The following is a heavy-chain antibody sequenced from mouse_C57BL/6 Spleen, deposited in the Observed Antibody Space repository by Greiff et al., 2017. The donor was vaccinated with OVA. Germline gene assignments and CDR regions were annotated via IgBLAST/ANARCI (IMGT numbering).Heavy chain of an antibody. CDR2: IYPGDGDT. J-gene: IGHJ2*01. D-gene: IGHD2-3*01. CDR3: AREMEGSNYFDY. Sequence: LQESGAELVKPGASVKISCKASGYAFSSYWMNWVKQRPGKGLEWIGQIYPGDGDTNYNGKFKGKATLTADKSSSTAYMQLSSLTSEDSAVYFCAREMEGSNYFDYWGQGTTLTVSS. V-gene: IGHV1-80*01. CDR1: GYAFSSYW.